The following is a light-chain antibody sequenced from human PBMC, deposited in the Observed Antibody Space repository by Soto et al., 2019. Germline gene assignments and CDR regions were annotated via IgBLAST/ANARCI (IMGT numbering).Light chain of an antibody. Sequence: EIVLTQSPATLPLSPGERVSLSCRASQSVNTYFAWYQQKPGQAPRLLIYDASSRATGIPARFSGSGSGTDFTLTISSLEPEDFAIYYCQQRSSWPLTFGHGTKVDIK. CDR3: QQRSSWPLT. CDR2: DAS. CDR1: QSVNTY. J-gene: IGKJ1*01. V-gene: IGKV3-11*01.